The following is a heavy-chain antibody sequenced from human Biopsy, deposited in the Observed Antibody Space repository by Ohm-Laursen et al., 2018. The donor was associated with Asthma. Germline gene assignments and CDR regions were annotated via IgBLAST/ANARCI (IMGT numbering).Heavy chain of an antibody. D-gene: IGHD1-26*01. Sequence: VTLSLTCTVSGGSISSSYWSWIRQPPGKGLEWIGYIYYSGSTNYNPSLKSRVTISVDTSKNQFSLKLSSVTAAETAVYYCARRGLSGSYLQAYFDYWGQGTLVTVSS. CDR1: GGSISSSY. V-gene: IGHV4-59*01. CDR2: IYYSGST. CDR3: ARRGLSGSYLQAYFDY. J-gene: IGHJ4*02.